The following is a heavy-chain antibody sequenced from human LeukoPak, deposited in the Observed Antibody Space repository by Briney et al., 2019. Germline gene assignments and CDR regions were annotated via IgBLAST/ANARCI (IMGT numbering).Heavy chain of an antibody. Sequence: PGGSLRLSCAASGFTFDDYAMHWVRQAPGKGLEWVSGISWNSGSIGYADSVKGRFTISRDNAKNSLYLQMNSLRAEDTAVYYCARETYPPREYSSSWYVGHFDYWGQGTLVTVPS. CDR1: GFTFDDYA. D-gene: IGHD6-13*01. CDR3: ARETYPPREYSSSWYVGHFDY. V-gene: IGHV3-9*01. CDR2: ISWNSGSI. J-gene: IGHJ4*02.